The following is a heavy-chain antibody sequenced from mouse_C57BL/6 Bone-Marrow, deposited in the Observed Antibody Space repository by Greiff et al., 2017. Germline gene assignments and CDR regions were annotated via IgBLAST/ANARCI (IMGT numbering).Heavy chain of an antibody. J-gene: IGHJ4*01. CDR2: IYPGSGNT. CDR1: GYSFTSYY. CDR3: AFSGPRAMDY. Sequence: QVQLKESGPELVKPGASVKISCKASGYSFTSYYIHWVKQRPGQGLEWIGWIYPGSGNTKYNEKFKGKATLTADTSSSTAYMQLSSLTSEDSAVYYCAFSGPRAMDYWGQGTSVTVSS. V-gene: IGHV1-66*01. D-gene: IGHD3-2*02.